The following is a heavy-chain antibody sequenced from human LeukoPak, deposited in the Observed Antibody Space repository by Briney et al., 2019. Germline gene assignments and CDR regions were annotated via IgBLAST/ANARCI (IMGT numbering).Heavy chain of an antibody. CDR2: ISSTSSSI. Sequence: GGSLRLSCAASGFTFSSYWMHWVRQAPGKGLEWISYISSTSSSIHYADSVKGRFTISRGNAKNSLHLQMNGLRAEDTAVYYCARDGPPRGYSYDMDIWGQGTTVTVSS. V-gene: IGHV3-48*01. D-gene: IGHD2-15*01. CDR3: ARDGPPRGYSYDMDI. CDR1: GFTFSSYW. J-gene: IGHJ6*02.